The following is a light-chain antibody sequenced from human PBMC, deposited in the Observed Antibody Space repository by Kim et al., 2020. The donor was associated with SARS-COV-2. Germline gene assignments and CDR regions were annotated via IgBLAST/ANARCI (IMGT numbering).Light chain of an antibody. CDR2: GAS. V-gene: IGKV3-15*01. Sequence: EIVMTQSPATLSVSPGERGTLSCRASQSVGSNLAWYQQKPGQAPRLLIYGASTRATGIPARFSGSGSGTEFTLTIGSLQSEDFAVYYCKKYKTWPRTFGQGTKVDIK. J-gene: IGKJ1*01. CDR3: KKYKTWPRT. CDR1: QSVGSN.